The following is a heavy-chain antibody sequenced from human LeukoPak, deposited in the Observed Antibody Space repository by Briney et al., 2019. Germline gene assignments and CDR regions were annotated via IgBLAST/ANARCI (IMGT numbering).Heavy chain of an antibody. CDR3: ARDQSNYQLLFRLYYFDY. J-gene: IGHJ4*02. Sequence: GRSLRLSCAASGFTFSSHGMPWVRQAPGQGLEWMGRIIPILGISNYAQKFQGRVTITADKSTSTGEMELSSLRSEDTAVYYCARDQSNYQLLFRLYYFDYWGQGTLVTVSS. D-gene: IGHD2-2*01. V-gene: IGHV1-69*04. CDR2: IIPILGIS. CDR1: GFTFSSHG.